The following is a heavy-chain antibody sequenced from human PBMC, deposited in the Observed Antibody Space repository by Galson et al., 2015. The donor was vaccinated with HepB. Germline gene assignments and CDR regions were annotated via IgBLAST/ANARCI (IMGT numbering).Heavy chain of an antibody. CDR3: ARKGDSSTSRGAYFDY. CDR1: GYTFTKDG. D-gene: IGHD2/OR15-2a*01. CDR2: ISGFNGNT. V-gene: IGHV1-18*04. J-gene: IGHJ4*02. Sequence: SVKVSCKASGYTFTKDGYSWVRQAPGQGLEWMGCISGFNGNTNYAQNLQGRVTMTTDTSTSTAYMELRSLRSDDTAVYYCARKGDSSTSRGAYFDYWGQGTLVTVSS.